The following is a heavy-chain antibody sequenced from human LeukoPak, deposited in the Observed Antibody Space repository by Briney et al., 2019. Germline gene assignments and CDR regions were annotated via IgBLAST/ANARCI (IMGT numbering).Heavy chain of an antibody. D-gene: IGHD5-12*01. CDR1: GFTFSTYA. Sequence: GGSLRLSCAASGFTFSTYAMSWVRQAPGKGLEWVSVISRSGDRSYYADSVKGRFTISRDNSKNTLYLQMNSLRAEDTAVYYCAKGPYDLNWFDPWGQGTLVTVSS. V-gene: IGHV3-23*01. CDR2: ISRSGDRS. CDR3: AKGPYDLNWFDP. J-gene: IGHJ5*02.